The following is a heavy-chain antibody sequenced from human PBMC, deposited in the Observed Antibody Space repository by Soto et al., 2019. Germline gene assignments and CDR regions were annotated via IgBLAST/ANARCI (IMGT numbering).Heavy chain of an antibody. J-gene: IGHJ6*02. D-gene: IGHD2-15*01. CDR3: ATRDPGYCSGGSCHRGMDV. V-gene: IGHV3-23*01. CDR1: GFTFSNYA. CDR2: ITASGDRT. Sequence: GSLRLSCAASGFTFSNYAMNWVRQAPGKGLEWVSAITASGDRTYYADSVKGRFTISRDNSKNTLYVRMNSLRVEDTALYYCATRDPGYCSGGSCHRGMDVWGQGTTVTVSS.